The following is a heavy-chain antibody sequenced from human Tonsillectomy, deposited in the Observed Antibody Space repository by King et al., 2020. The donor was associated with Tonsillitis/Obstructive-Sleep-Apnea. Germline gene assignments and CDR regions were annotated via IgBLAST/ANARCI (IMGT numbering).Heavy chain of an antibody. Sequence: VQLVESGSELKKPGASVKVSCKASGYTFTNCAINWVRQAPGQGLEWMGWINTGTENPTYAQGFTGRFGFSLDTSVSTAYLQISSLKAEDTAVYYCARDPADWGLNWYFDLWGRGTLVTVSS. V-gene: IGHV7-4-1*02. J-gene: IGHJ2*01. CDR3: ARDPADWGLNWYFDL. D-gene: IGHD7-27*01. CDR1: GYTFTNCA. CDR2: INTGTENP.